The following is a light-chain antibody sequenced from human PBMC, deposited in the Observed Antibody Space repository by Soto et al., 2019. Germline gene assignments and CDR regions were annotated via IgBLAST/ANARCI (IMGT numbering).Light chain of an antibody. CDR3: QQRSNWPS. Sequence: EIVLTQSPATLSLSPGERATLSCRASQSVSSYLAWYQQKPGQAPRLLIYDASNRATGIPARFSGSGSGTDLTLTISSLEPGDFAGYYCQQRSNWPSFGPGTKVDI. CDR1: QSVSSY. CDR2: DAS. J-gene: IGKJ3*01. V-gene: IGKV3-11*01.